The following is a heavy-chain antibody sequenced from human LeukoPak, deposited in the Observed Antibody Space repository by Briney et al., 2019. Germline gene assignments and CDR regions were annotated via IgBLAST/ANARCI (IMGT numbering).Heavy chain of an antibody. J-gene: IGHJ4*02. CDR3: AKGPPRFLGSLDY. CDR1: GFTFSSYG. D-gene: IGHD3-3*01. V-gene: IGHV3-33*06. CDR2: IWYDGSNK. Sequence: GGSLRLSCAASGFTFSSYGMHWVRQAPGKGLEWVAVIWYDGSNKYYADSVKGRFTISRDSSKNTLYLQMNSLRAEDTAVYFCAKGPPRFLGSLDYWGQGTLVTVSS.